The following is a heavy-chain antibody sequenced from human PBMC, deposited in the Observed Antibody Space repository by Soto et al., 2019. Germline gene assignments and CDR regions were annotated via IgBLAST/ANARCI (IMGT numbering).Heavy chain of an antibody. D-gene: IGHD3-22*01. CDR2: IWYDGSNK. V-gene: IGHV3-33*01. J-gene: IGHJ4*02. CDR3: ASDHEDSSGYYYYRNSYNCFDY. CDR1: GFTFSSYG. Sequence: QVQLVESGGGVVQPGRSLRLSCAASGFTFSSYGMHWVRQAPGQGLEWVAVIWYDGSNKYYADSVKGRFTISRDNSKDTINLQMNSLRAEDTAVYYCASDHEDSSGYYYYRNSYNCFDYWGQGTLVTFSS.